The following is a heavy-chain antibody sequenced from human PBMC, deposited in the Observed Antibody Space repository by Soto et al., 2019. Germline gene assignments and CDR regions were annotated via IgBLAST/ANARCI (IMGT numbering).Heavy chain of an antibody. J-gene: IGHJ2*01. CDR1: GFTFSSNY. V-gene: IGHV3-66*01. Sequence: EVQLVESGGGLVQPGGSLRLSCAASGFTFSSNYMSWVRQAPGKGLEWVSVIYSGGSTYYAESVKGRFTISRDNSKNTLYLQMNSLRAEDTAVYYCARSPSGGGEPWYFDLWGRGTLVTVSS. CDR2: IYSGGST. CDR3: ARSPSGGGEPWYFDL. D-gene: IGHD1-26*01.